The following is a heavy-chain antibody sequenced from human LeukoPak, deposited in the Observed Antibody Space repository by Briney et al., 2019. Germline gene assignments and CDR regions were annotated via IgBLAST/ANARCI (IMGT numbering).Heavy chain of an antibody. CDR1: GFTFSNYA. CDR3: AKSGSYFCYYIDY. D-gene: IGHD1-26*01. CDR2: FTGSGGTA. Sequence: PGGSLRLSCAASGFTFSNYAMSWVRQAPGKGLEWVSAFTGSGGTAYYADSVKGRFTISRDNSKNTLYLQMNSLRAEDTAVYYCAKSGSYFCYYIDYWGQGTLVTVSS. V-gene: IGHV3-23*01. J-gene: IGHJ4*02.